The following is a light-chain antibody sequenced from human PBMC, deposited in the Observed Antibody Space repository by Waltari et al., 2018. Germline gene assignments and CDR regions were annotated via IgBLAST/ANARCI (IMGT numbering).Light chain of an antibody. V-gene: IGLV1-47*01. CDR1: SSNIGSNY. CDR3: AAWEDSLSEV. CDR2: RNK. J-gene: IGLJ3*02. Sequence: QSVLTQPPSASGTPGQRVTISCSGSSSNIGSNYVYWYQQLPGTAPKLLIYRNKRRPSGVPDRFSGSKSGTSAALAISGLRSEDEADYYCAAWEDSLSEVFGGGTKLTVL.